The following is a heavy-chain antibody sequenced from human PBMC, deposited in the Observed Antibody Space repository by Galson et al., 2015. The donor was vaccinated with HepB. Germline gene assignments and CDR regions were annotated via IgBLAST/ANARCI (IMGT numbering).Heavy chain of an antibody. CDR2: INPNSGGT. J-gene: IGHJ6*02. CDR3: ARDRYDILTGYTYGMDV. CDR1: GYTFTGYY. Sequence: SVKVSCKASGYTFTGYYMHRVRQAPGQGLEWMGWINPNSGGTNYAQKFQGWVTMTRDTSISTAYMELSRLRSDDTAVYYCARDRYDILTGYTYGMDVWGQGTTVTVSS. D-gene: IGHD3-9*01. V-gene: IGHV1-2*04.